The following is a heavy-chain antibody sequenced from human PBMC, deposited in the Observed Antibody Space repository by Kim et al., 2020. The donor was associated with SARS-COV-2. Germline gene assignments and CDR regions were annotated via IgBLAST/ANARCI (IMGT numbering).Heavy chain of an antibody. D-gene: IGHD3-22*01. V-gene: IGHV3-53*04. J-gene: IGHJ4*02. CDR2: IYSGGNT. CDR1: GFTVSSNY. CDR3: ARYSRDGKIYFDY. Sequence: GGSLRLSCAASGFTVSSNYMSWVRQAPGKGLEWVSVIYSGGNTYYANSVKGRFTISRHISENTLYLQMNSLGAEDTAVYYCARYSRDGKIYFDYWGQGTLVTVSS.